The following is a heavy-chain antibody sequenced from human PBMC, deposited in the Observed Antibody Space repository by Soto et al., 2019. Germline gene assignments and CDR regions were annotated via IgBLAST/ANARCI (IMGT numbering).Heavy chain of an antibody. D-gene: IGHD1-1*01. Sequence: ASETLSLTCTVSGGSISSYYWSWIRQPPGKGLEWIGYIYYSGSTNYNPSLKSRVTISVDTSKNQFSLKLSSVTAADTAVYYCARVGSGRRDAFDIWGQGTMVTVSS. V-gene: IGHV4-59*01. CDR3: ARVGSGRRDAFDI. J-gene: IGHJ3*02. CDR2: IYYSGST. CDR1: GGSISSYY.